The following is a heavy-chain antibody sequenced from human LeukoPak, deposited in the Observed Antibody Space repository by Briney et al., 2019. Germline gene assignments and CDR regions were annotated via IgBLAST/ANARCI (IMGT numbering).Heavy chain of an antibody. Sequence: GGSLRLSCAAFGFTFSSYAMSWVRQAPGKGLEWVSAISGSGGSTYYADSVKGRFTISRDNSKNTLYLQMNSLRAEDTAVYYCAKGISSGWYYFDYWGQGTLVTVSS. J-gene: IGHJ4*02. D-gene: IGHD6-19*01. CDR2: ISGSGGST. CDR3: AKGISSGWYYFDY. CDR1: GFTFSSYA. V-gene: IGHV3-23*01.